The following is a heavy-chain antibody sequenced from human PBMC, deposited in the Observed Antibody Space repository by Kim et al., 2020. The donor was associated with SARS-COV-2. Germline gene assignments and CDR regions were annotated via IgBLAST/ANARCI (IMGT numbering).Heavy chain of an antibody. CDR2: INSDGSST. V-gene: IGHV3-74*01. CDR3: AIGKEDWELLRWTEP. CDR1: GFSISSYR. J-gene: IGHJ5*02. Sequence: GGSLRLSCADSGFSISSYRMHWVRQGPGTGLVWVSSINSDGSSTTYADSVKGRFTISRDNAKNMVFLEMNSLRAEDSAVYYCAIGKEDWELLRWTEPRG. D-gene: IGHD1-26*01.